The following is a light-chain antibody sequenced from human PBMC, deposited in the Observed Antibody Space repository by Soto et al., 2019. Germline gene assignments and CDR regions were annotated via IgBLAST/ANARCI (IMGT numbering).Light chain of an antibody. CDR2: AAS. CDR1: QDISNY. V-gene: IGKV1-27*01. CDR3: QNYTSPPHT. Sequence: DIQMTQSPSSLSASVGDRVTITCRASQDISNYLAWYLQKPGKVPKLLIYAASTLQTGVQSRFSGSGSGTVFTLAINSQQPEDVATYYWQNYTSPPHTFGRGTRLEIQ. J-gene: IGKJ2*01.